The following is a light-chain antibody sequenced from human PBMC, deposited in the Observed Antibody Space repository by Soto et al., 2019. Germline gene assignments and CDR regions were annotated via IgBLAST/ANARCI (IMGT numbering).Light chain of an antibody. CDR3: QQYGSSPRT. V-gene: IGKV3-20*01. J-gene: IGKJ1*01. CDR2: GAS. CDR1: QSVRSDY. Sequence: EIVLAHSPGTLSLSPVKRATLSCRASQSVRSDYLAWYQQKPGQAPRLHIYGASTRATGIPDRFTGSGSGTDFTLTISRLEPEDFAVYYCQQYGSSPRTFGQGTKVDIK.